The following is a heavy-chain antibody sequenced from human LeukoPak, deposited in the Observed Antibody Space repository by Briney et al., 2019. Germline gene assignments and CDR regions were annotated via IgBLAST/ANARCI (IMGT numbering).Heavy chain of an antibody. J-gene: IGHJ4*02. V-gene: IGHV3-21*01. Sequence: GGSLRLSCAASGFTFSSYSMNWVRQAPGKGLEWVSSISSSSSYIYYADSVKGLFTISRDNAKNSLYLQMNSLRAEDTAVYYCARAGGYYDSSGYNDYWGQGTLVTVSS. CDR2: ISSSSSYI. CDR1: GFTFSSYS. CDR3: ARAGGYYDSSGYNDY. D-gene: IGHD3-22*01.